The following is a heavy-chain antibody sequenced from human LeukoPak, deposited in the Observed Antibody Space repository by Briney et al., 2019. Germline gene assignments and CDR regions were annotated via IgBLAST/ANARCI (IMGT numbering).Heavy chain of an antibody. CDR3: ARATYGEGYSSSWTAFDY. Sequence: KPGGSLRLSCAASGFTFSDYYMSWIRQAPGKGLEWVSYISSSSSYTNYADSVKGRFTISRDNAKNSLYLQMNSLGAEDTAVYYCARATYGEGYSSSWTAFDYWGQGTLVTVSS. V-gene: IGHV3-11*05. CDR1: GFTFSDYY. CDR2: ISSSSSYT. J-gene: IGHJ4*02. D-gene: IGHD6-13*01.